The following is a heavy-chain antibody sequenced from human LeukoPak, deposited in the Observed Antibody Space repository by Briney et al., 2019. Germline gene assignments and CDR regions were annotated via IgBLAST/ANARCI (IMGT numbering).Heavy chain of an antibody. CDR2: TNSGGTTT. J-gene: IGHJ4*02. CDR3: AKQSYARSLGE. V-gene: IGHV3-23*01. D-gene: IGHD3-10*02. Sequence: GGSLRLSCATSGFPFSDFSMTWVRQAPGKGLEWISTTNSGGTTTYYAESVKGRVTISRDNFKNALYLQMSSLRVEDTALYYCAKQSYARSLGEGGPGTLVTVSS. CDR1: GFPFSDFS.